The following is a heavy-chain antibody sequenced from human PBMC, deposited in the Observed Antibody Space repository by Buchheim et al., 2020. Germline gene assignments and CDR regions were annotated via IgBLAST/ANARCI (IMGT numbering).Heavy chain of an antibody. CDR1: GFTFSSYG. Sequence: VQLVESGGGVVQPGRSLRLSCAASGFTFSSYGMHWVRQAPGKGLEWVAVIWYDGSNKYYADSVKGRFTISRDNSKNTLYLQMNSLRAEDTAVYYCARNTGLRYFDWLLSRGPSGGMDVWGQGTT. CDR2: IWYDGSNK. D-gene: IGHD3-9*01. CDR3: ARNTGLRYFDWLLSRGPSGGMDV. V-gene: IGHV3-33*01. J-gene: IGHJ6*02.